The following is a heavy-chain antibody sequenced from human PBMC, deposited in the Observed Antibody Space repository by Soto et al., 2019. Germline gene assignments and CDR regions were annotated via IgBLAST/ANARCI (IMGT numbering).Heavy chain of an antibody. Sequence: TGGSLRLSCAASGFILSSSAMSWVRQAPGKGLEWVSAISGSGTSTYYADSVKGRFTISGDKSKNTVYLQMNSLRAEDTAVYYCAKGPTIFGVVITFEYYYGMDVWGQGTTVTVSS. CDR1: GFILSSSA. V-gene: IGHV3-23*01. D-gene: IGHD3-3*01. CDR2: ISGSGTST. CDR3: AKGPTIFGVVITFEYYYGMDV. J-gene: IGHJ6*02.